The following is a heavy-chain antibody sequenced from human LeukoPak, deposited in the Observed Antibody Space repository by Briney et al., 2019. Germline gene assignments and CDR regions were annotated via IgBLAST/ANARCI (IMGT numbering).Heavy chain of an antibody. CDR3: ARVRWGGLYYFDY. V-gene: IGHV3-21*01. J-gene: IGHJ4*02. CDR1: GFTFSSYS. CDR2: ISSSSSYI. Sequence: GGSLRLSCAASGFTFSSYSMNWVRQAPGKGLEWVSSISSSSSYIYYADSVKGRFTISRDNAKNSLYLQMNSLRAEDTAVYYCARVRWGGLYYFDYWGQGTLVTVSS. D-gene: IGHD3-16*01.